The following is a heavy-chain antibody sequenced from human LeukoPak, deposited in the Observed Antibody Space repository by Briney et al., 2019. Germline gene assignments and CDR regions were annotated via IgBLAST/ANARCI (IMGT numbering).Heavy chain of an antibody. CDR2: ISGSGGST. CDR1: GFTFSSYA. Sequence: GGPLRLSCAASGFTFSSYAMIWVRQAPGKGLEWVSTISGSGGSTDYADSVKGRFTISRDNSKNTLYLQMNSLRAEDTAVYYCAKSFRGVIVDFDYWGQGSLVIVSS. D-gene: IGHD3-10*01. J-gene: IGHJ4*02. CDR3: AKSFRGVIVDFDY. V-gene: IGHV3-23*01.